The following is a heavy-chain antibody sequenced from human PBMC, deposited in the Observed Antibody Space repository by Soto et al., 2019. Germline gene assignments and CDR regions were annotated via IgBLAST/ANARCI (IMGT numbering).Heavy chain of an antibody. D-gene: IGHD4-17*01. J-gene: IGHJ3*02. CDR3: ARGASTVMNAFDI. V-gene: IGHV1-69*13. CDR1: GGTFSSYA. Sequence: ASVKVSCKASGGTFSSYAISWVRQAPGQGLEWMGGIIPIFGTANYAQKFQGRVTITADESTSTAYMELSSLRSEDTAVYYCARGASTVMNAFDIWGQGTMVTVSS. CDR2: IIPIFGTA.